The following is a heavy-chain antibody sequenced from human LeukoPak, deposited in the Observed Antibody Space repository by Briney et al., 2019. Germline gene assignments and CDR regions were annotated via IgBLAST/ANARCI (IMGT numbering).Heavy chain of an antibody. D-gene: IGHD5-12*01. CDR3: ATDKGGYSGYDFGY. CDR2: FDPEDGET. CDR1: GYTLTELS. Sequence: ASVKVSCKVSGYTLTELSMHWVRQAPGKGLEWMGGFDPEDGETIYAQKFQGRVTMTEDTSTDTAHMELSSLRSEDTAVYYCATDKGGYSGYDFGYWGQGTLVTVSS. J-gene: IGHJ4*02. V-gene: IGHV1-24*01.